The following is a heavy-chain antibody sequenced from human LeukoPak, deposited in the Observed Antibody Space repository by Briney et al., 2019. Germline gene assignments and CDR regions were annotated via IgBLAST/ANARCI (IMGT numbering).Heavy chain of an antibody. V-gene: IGHV1-2*02. D-gene: IGHD3-3*01. J-gene: IGHJ1*01. CDR2: INPNSGGT. CDR1: GYTFTSYY. CDR3: ATSYYDFWSYSSEYFQH. Sequence: GASVKVSCKASGYTFTSYYMQWVRQAPGQGLEWMGWINPNSGGTKYAQKFQGRVTMTRDTSISTAYMELSRLRSDDTAVYYCATSYYDFWSYSSEYFQHWGQGTLVTVSS.